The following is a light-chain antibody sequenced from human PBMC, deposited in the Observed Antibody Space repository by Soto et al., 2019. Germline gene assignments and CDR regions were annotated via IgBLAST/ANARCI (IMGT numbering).Light chain of an antibody. J-gene: IGKJ4*01. CDR1: QSVTSN. Sequence: EIVMTQSPATLSVSPVDRATLSCRASQSVTSNLAWYQQKPGQAPRLLIYGASTRATGIPARFSGGGSGTDFTLTISSLEPEDFALYYCQQRTNWPPTFGGGTKVDIK. CDR2: GAS. V-gene: IGKV3-15*01. CDR3: QQRTNWPPT.